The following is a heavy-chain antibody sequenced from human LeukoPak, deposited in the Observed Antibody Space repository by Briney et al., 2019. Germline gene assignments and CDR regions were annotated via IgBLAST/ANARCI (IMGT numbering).Heavy chain of an antibody. J-gene: IGHJ4*02. Sequence: KASETLSLTCTVSGDSISSYYWSWIRQPPGKGLEWIGYIYYSGSTYYNPSLKSRVTISVDTSKNQFSLKLSSVTAADTAVYYCARVGPYGDHFDYWGQGTLVTVSS. CDR3: ARVGPYGDHFDY. V-gene: IGHV4-30-4*01. CDR2: IYYSGST. D-gene: IGHD4-17*01. CDR1: GDSISSYY.